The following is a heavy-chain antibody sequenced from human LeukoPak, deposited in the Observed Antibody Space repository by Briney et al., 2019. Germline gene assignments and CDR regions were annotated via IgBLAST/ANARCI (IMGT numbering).Heavy chain of an antibody. V-gene: IGHV4-59*01. Sequence: PSETLSLTCTVSGGSISSYYWSWIRQPPGKELEWIGYIYYSGSTNYNPSLKSRVTISVDTSKNQFSLKLSSVTAADTAVYYCARVQGLRFLEWPNTHYYYYGMDVWGQGTTVTVSS. D-gene: IGHD3-3*01. CDR2: IYYSGST. CDR1: GGSISSYY. J-gene: IGHJ6*02. CDR3: ARVQGLRFLEWPNTHYYYYGMDV.